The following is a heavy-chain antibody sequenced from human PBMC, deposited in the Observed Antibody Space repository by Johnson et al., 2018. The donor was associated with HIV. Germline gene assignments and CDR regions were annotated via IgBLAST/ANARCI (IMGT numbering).Heavy chain of an antibody. CDR2: IWYDGRNK. CDR1: GFTFSSYG. Sequence: QVQLVESGGSVVRPGGSLRLSCAASGFTFSSYGMHWVRQGPGKGLEWVAVIWYDGRNKYYADSVKGRFTISRDNSKNTLYLQMNSLRAEDTAVYYCSKPGVLGGAFDIWGQGTMVTVSS. V-gene: IGHV3-33*08. D-gene: IGHD2-8*02. CDR3: SKPGVLGGAFDI. J-gene: IGHJ3*02.